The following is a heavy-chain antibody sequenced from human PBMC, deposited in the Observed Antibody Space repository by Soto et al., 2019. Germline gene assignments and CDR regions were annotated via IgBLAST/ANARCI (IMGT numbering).Heavy chain of an antibody. V-gene: IGHV1-69*04. D-gene: IGHD3-22*01. CDR2: IIPILGIA. CDR1: GGTFSSYT. J-gene: IGHJ4*02. Sequence: SVKVSCKASGGTFSSYTISWVRQAPGQGLEWMGRIIPILGIANYAQKFQGRVTITADKSTSTAYMELSSLRSEDTAVYYCARDEYYYDSSGHLTPPSFDYWGQGTLVTVSS. CDR3: ARDEYYYDSSGHLTPPSFDY.